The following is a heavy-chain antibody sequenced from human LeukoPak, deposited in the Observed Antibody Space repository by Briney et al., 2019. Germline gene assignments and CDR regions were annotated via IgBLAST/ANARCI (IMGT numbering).Heavy chain of an antibody. V-gene: IGHV3-23*01. CDR3: AKDSPRISVTGAEYFDH. D-gene: IGHD4-11*01. Sequence: QPGGSLGLSCAASGFTFSSYAMHWVRQAPGKGLEWVAAISSSGDRTYFVDSVRGRFTISRDNSKNTFYLQMSSLGVDDTAVYYCAKDSPRISVTGAEYFDHWGQGTLVTVSS. CDR1: GFTFSSYA. CDR2: ISSSGDRT. J-gene: IGHJ1*01.